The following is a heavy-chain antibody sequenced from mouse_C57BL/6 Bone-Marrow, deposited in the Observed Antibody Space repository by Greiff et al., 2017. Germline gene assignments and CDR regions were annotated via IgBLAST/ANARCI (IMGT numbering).Heavy chain of an antibody. Sequence: QVQLQQSGAELARPGASVKLSCKASGYTFTSYGISWVKQRTGQGLEWIGEIYPRSGNTYYNEKFKGKATLTADKSSSTAYMELRSLTSEDSAVYFCARDDYDRDYYAMDYWGQGTSVTVSS. J-gene: IGHJ4*01. D-gene: IGHD2-4*01. CDR3: ARDDYDRDYYAMDY. CDR1: GYTFTSYG. V-gene: IGHV1-81*01. CDR2: IYPRSGNT.